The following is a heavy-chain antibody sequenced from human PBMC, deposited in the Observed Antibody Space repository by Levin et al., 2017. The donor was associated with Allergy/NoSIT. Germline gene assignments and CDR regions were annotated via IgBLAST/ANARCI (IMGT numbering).Heavy chain of an antibody. J-gene: IGHJ4*02. V-gene: IGHV4-61*01. CDR1: GGSITNDIYY. CDR3: GRDNYGSIDY. D-gene: IGHD3-10*01. Sequence: TSETLSLTCSVSGGSITNDIYYWSWIRQPPGKPLEWIGYLSYSGKTNNNYNPSLKSRVTISLDTSKNQFSLKMTSVTAADTAVYFCGRDNYGSIDYWGQGILVTVSS. CDR2: LSYSGKTNN.